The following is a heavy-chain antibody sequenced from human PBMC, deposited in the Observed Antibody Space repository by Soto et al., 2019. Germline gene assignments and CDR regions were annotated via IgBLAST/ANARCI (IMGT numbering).Heavy chain of an antibody. CDR2: INHSGST. V-gene: IGHV4-34*01. Sequence: QVQLQQWGAGLLKPSETLSLTCAVYGGSFSGYYWSWIRQPPGKGLEWIGEINHSGSTNYNPSLKSRVTISVDTSKNQFSLKLSSVTAADTAVYYCASYRGYCSGGSCWKPPADYWGQGTLVTVSS. CDR1: GGSFSGYY. CDR3: ASYRGYCSGGSCWKPPADY. J-gene: IGHJ4*02. D-gene: IGHD2-15*01.